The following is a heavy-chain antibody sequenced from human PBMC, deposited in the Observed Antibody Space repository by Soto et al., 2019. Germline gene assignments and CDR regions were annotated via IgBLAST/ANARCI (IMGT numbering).Heavy chain of an antibody. V-gene: IGHV2-5*02. CDR1: GFSLSINGVA. CDR2: IYWDDDQ. D-gene: IGHD3-10*01. CDR3: XXXXXXXXXFKY. Sequence: QITLKESGPTLVKPTQTLTLTCTFSGFSLSINGVAVGWIRQPPGQALEWLALIYWDDDQRYNPSLKNRLTIXKXXSRNQVVLTMTNMDPVDTAXYXXXXXXXXXXXFKYWGQGTLVTVSS. J-gene: IGHJ4*02.